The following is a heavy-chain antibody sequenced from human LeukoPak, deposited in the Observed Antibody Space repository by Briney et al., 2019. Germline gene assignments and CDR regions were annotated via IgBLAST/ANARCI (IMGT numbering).Heavy chain of an antibody. CDR2: IASDGSST. CDR1: GFTFSSYW. D-gene: IGHD1-26*01. CDR3: ARDGGGEVGAKGLDY. Sequence: QSGGSLRLSCAASGFTFSSYWMSWVRQAPGKGLVWVSRIASDGSSTTYADSVKGRFSISRDNAKNTLYLQMNSLRVEDTAVYYCARDGGGEVGAKGLDYWGRGTLVTVSS. J-gene: IGHJ4*02. V-gene: IGHV3-74*01.